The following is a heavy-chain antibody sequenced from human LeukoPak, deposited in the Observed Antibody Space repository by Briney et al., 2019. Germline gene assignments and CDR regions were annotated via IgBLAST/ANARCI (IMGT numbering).Heavy chain of an antibody. CDR2: INPNSGNT. D-gene: IGHD6-13*01. J-gene: IGHJ4*02. CDR3: ARARTYSIAAAIGY. V-gene: IGHV1-8*02. Sequence: ASVKVSCKASRYTFTGSYIHWVRQAPGQGLEWMGRINPNSGNTGYAQKFQGRVTMTRNTSISTAYMELSSLRSEDTAVYYCARARTYSIAAAIGYWGQGTLVTVSS. CDR1: RYTFTGSY.